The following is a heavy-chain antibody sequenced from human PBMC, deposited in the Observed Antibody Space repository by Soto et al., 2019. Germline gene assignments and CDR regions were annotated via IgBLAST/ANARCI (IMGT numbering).Heavy chain of an antibody. CDR1: GFTFSSYG. Sequence: QVQLVESGGGVVQPGRSLRLSCADSGFTFSSYGMHWVRQAPGKGLVWVAVISYDGSNKYYADSVKGRFTISRDNSKNTLYLQMNSLRAEDTSVYYCATDKYSSRWGTRGYYYGMAVWGQGTTVTFSS. V-gene: IGHV3-30*03. D-gene: IGHD6-19*01. CDR3: ATDKYSSRWGTRGYYYGMAV. CDR2: ISYDGSNK. J-gene: IGHJ6*02.